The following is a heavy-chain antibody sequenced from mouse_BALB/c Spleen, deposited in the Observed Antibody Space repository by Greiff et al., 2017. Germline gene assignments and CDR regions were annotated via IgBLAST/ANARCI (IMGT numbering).Heavy chain of an antibody. Sequence: VMLVESGPELVRPGESVKISCKGSGYTFTDYAMHWVKQSHAKSLEWIGVISIYYDNTNYNQKFKGKATMTVDKSSSTAYMELARLTSEDSAIYYCARGDGNYKSRYFDVWGAGTTVTVSS. V-gene: IGHV1-67*01. D-gene: IGHD2-1*01. CDR3: ARGDGNYKSRYFDV. J-gene: IGHJ1*01. CDR1: GYTFTDYA. CDR2: ISIYYDNT.